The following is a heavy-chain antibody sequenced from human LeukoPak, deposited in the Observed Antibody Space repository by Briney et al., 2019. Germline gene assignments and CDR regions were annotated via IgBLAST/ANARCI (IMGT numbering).Heavy chain of an antibody. J-gene: IGHJ5*02. V-gene: IGHV3-23*01. CDR1: GFTFSSYA. CDR2: ISGSGGST. Sequence: PGGSLRLSCAASGFTFSSYAMSWVRQAPGKGLEWVSAISGSGGSTYYADSVKGRFTISRDNSKNTLYLQMNSLRAEDTAVYYCAREGGHYDFWSGYYPYNWFDPWGQGTLVTVSS. D-gene: IGHD3-3*01. CDR3: AREGGHYDFWSGYYPYNWFDP.